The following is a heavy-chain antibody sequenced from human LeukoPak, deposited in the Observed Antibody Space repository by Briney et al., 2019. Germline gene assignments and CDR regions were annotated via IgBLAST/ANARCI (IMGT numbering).Heavy chain of an antibody. V-gene: IGHV3-48*03. Sequence: GGSLRLSCEASGFTFSAYAMTWVRQAPGKGLEWVSYISSSGSTIYYADSVKGRFTISRDNAKNSLYLQMNSLRAEDTAVYYCARDLRDYDYVWGSYRPFDYWGQGTLVTVSS. CDR1: GFTFSAYA. CDR3: ARDLRDYDYVWGSYRPFDY. J-gene: IGHJ4*02. D-gene: IGHD3-16*02. CDR2: ISSSGSTI.